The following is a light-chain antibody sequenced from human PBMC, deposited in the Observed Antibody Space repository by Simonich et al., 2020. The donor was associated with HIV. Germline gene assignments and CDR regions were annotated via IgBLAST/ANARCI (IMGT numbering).Light chain of an antibody. Sequence: DIVMTQSPDSLAVTLGERATIKYKSSQSVLYSSNNKNYLAWYQQKPGQPPKLRIYWASTRESGVPDRFSGSGSGTDFTLTISSLQAEDVAFYYCQQYYSTPPITFGQGTRLEIK. CDR3: QQYYSTPPIT. CDR1: QSVLYSSNNKNY. V-gene: IGKV4-1*01. CDR2: WAS. J-gene: IGKJ5*01.